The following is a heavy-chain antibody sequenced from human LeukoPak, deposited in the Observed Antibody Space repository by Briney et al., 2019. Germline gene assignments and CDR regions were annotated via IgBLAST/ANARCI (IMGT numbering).Heavy chain of an antibody. CDR2: ISYDGSNK. CDR3: ARGRNDFWSGYYDY. D-gene: IGHD3-3*01. CDR1: GFTFSSYS. V-gene: IGHV3-30*03. Sequence: GGSLRLSCAASGFTFSSYSMNWVRQAPGKGLEWVAVISYDGSNKYYADSVKGRFTISRDNSKNTLYLQMNSLRAEDTAVYYCARGRNDFWSGYYDYWGQGTLVTVSS. J-gene: IGHJ4*02.